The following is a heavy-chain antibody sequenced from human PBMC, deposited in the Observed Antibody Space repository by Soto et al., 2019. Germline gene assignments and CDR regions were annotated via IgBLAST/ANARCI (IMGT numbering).Heavy chain of an antibody. V-gene: IGHV1-69*02. CDR1: GGTFSTYT. J-gene: IGHJ6*03. D-gene: IGHD2-15*01. Sequence: ASVKVSCKASGGTFSTYTISWVRQAPGQGLEWMGRIIPILGIANYAQKFQGRVTITADKSTSTAYMELSSLRSEDTAVYYCARGKAVVVAATNYYYYMDVWGKGTTVTVSS. CDR3: ARGKAVVVAATNYYYYMDV. CDR2: IIPILGIA.